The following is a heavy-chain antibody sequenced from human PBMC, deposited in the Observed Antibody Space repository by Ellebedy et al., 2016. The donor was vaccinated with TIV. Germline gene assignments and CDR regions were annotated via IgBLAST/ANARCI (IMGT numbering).Heavy chain of an antibody. Sequence: PGGSLRLSCAASGFTFSDYYMSWIRQAPGKGLEWVSYISSSSSYTNYADSVKGRFTISRDNSKNTLYLQMNSLRAEDTAVYSCAKAPIETCRGVICYPFDNWGLGTLVTVSS. CDR2: ISSSSSYT. CDR3: AKAPIETCRGVICYPFDN. J-gene: IGHJ4*02. V-gene: IGHV3-11*03. D-gene: IGHD2-15*01. CDR1: GFTFSDYY.